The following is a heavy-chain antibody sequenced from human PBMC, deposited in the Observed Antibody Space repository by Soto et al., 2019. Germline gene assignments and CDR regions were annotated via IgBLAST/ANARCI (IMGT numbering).Heavy chain of an antibody. J-gene: IGHJ4*02. CDR3: ARVISSRDEYFDY. CDR2: IYYTGST. V-gene: IGHV4-59*01. CDR1: GGSIGSSY. Sequence: SETLSLTCTVSGGSIGSSYWSWIRQPPGKGLECIGYIYYTGSTNYNPSLKSRVTMSVDMSKNQFSLKLSSVTAADTAVYYCARVISSRDEYFDYWGQGTVVTVSS. D-gene: IGHD2-2*01.